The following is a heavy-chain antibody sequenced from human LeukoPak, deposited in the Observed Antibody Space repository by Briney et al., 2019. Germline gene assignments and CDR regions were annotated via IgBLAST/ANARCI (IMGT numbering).Heavy chain of an antibody. Sequence: QSGGSLRLSCAASGFTFSSFWMHWVRQAPGKGLEWVSSIKGDGSSTNYADSVKGRFTISRDNAKTTLYLQMNSLRAEDTAVYYCARGGGGLGYWGQGTLVTVSS. V-gene: IGHV3-74*01. CDR1: GFTFSSFW. J-gene: IGHJ4*02. D-gene: IGHD3-16*01. CDR2: IKGDGSST. CDR3: ARGGGGLGY.